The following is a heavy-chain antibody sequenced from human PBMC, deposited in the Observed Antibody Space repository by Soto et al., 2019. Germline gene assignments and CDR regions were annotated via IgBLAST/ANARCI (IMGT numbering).Heavy chain of an antibody. CDR1: GFTFDDYA. CDR3: TKDSAARRGLGFEY. Sequence: EVQLVESGGGLVQPGRSLRLSCAASGFTFDDYAMHWVRQGPGKGLEWVSSISWSSGDIGYAASVKGRFTISRDNAKKTLYLQMSSLRAEDTAVYYCTKDSAARRGLGFEYWGQGTLVTVSS. D-gene: IGHD6-6*01. CDR2: ISWSSGDI. V-gene: IGHV3-9*01. J-gene: IGHJ4*02.